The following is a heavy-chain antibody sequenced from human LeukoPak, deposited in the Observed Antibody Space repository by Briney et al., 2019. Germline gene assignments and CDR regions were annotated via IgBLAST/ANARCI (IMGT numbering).Heavy chain of an antibody. J-gene: IGHJ4*02. Sequence: SETLSLTCAVYGGSFSGYYWSWIRQPPGKGLEWIGEINHSGSTNYNPSLKSRVTISVDTSKNQFSLKLSSVTAADTAVYYCARGYSGSYGRFDYWGQGTLVTVSS. CDR3: ARGYSGSYGRFDY. D-gene: IGHD1-26*01. V-gene: IGHV4-34*01. CDR1: GGSFSGYY. CDR2: INHSGST.